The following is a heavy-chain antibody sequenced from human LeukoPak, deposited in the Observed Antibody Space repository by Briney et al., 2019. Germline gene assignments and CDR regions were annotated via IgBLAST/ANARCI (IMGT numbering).Heavy chain of an antibody. CDR1: GGSISSTNW. Sequence: SETLSLTCAVSGGSISSTNWWTWVRQPPGKGLEWIGYIYHSGSTYYNPSLKSRVTISVDRSKNQFSLKLSSVTAADTAVYYCARDRLLWFGELLPNTNWYFDLWGRGTLVTVSS. D-gene: IGHD3-10*01. V-gene: IGHV4-4*02. CDR3: ARDRLLWFGELLPNTNWYFDL. CDR2: IYHSGST. J-gene: IGHJ2*01.